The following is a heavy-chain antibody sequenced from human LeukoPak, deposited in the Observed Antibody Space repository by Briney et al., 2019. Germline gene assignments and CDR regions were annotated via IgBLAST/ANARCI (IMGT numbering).Heavy chain of an antibody. D-gene: IGHD3-22*01. Sequence: PGGSLRLSCAASGFTFSSYGMHWVRQAPGKGLEWVAVIWYDGSNKYYADSVKGRFTISRDNSKNTLYLQMNSLRAEDTAVYYCARGNYYDSSGYDSPEFDYWGQGTLVTVSS. CDR1: GFTFSSYG. CDR3: ARGNYYDSSGYDSPEFDY. J-gene: IGHJ4*02. CDR2: IWYDGSNK. V-gene: IGHV3-33*01.